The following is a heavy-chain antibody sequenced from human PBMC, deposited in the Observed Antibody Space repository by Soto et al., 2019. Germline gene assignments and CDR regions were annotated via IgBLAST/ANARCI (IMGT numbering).Heavy chain of an antibody. CDR3: ARDSVYGDYWFDP. Sequence: SETLSLTCTVSGGSISSSSYYWGWIRQPPGKGLEWIGSIYYSGSTNYNPSLKSRVTISVDTSKNQFSLKLSSVTAADTAVYYCARDSVYGDYWFDPWGQGTLVTVSS. D-gene: IGHD4-17*01. CDR2: IYYSGST. V-gene: IGHV4-39*07. CDR1: GGSISSSSYY. J-gene: IGHJ5*02.